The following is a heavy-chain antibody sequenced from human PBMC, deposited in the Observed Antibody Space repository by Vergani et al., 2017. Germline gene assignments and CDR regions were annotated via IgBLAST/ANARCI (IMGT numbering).Heavy chain of an antibody. D-gene: IGHD3-9*01. J-gene: IGHJ4*02. V-gene: IGHV3-30*04. CDR2: TSYDGGNK. CDR1: GFTFSSYA. CDR3: ARGSDSYDSLTGFFGGLDY. Sequence: QVQLVESGGGVVQPGRSLRLSCAASGFTFSSYAMHWVRQAPGKGLEWVAVTSYDGGNKYYADSVKGRFTISRDNSKKSLYLQMNSLRAEDTAVYYCARGSDSYDSLTGFFGGLDYWGQGTLGPVSS.